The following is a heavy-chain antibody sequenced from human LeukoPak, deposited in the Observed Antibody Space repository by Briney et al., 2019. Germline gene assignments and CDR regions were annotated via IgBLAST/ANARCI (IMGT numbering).Heavy chain of an antibody. CDR2: IYPGDSHT. D-gene: IGHD2-15*01. Sequence: GESLKISCKGPGHSFINYWIAWVRQVPGKGLEWMGIIYPGDSHTGYSPSFQGQVTTSADMSLDTAYLQWSSLRASDTAMYYCARIAATWYGGSWGQGTLVFVSS. V-gene: IGHV5-51*01. CDR1: GHSFINYW. CDR3: ARIAATWYGGS. J-gene: IGHJ4*02.